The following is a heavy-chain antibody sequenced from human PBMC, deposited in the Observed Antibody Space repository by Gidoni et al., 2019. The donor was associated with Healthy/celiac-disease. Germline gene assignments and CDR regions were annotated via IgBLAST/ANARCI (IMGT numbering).Heavy chain of an antibody. Sequence: QVQLVESGGGVVPPGRSLSLSCAASGFTFRRYAMHWVRQAPGKGLEWVAVISYDGSNKYYADSVKGRFTISRDNSKNTLYLQMNSLRAEDTAVYYCARGPRDSSGWHSKYFQHWGQGTLVTVSS. D-gene: IGHD6-19*01. CDR2: ISYDGSNK. CDR3: ARGPRDSSGWHSKYFQH. J-gene: IGHJ1*01. CDR1: GFTFRRYA. V-gene: IGHV3-30-3*01.